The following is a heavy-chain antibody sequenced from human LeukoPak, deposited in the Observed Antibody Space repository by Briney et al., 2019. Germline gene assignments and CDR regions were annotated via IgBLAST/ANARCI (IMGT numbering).Heavy chain of an antibody. CDR1: GGFISSGGYY. CDR2: IYYSGST. Sequence: PSETLSLTCTVSGGFISSGGYYWSWIRQHPGKGPEWIGYIYYSGSTYYNPSLKSRVTISVDTSKNQFSLKLSSVTAADTAVYYCARDRDSSGYHWGQGTLVTVSS. V-gene: IGHV4-31*03. D-gene: IGHD3-22*01. J-gene: IGHJ4*02. CDR3: ARDRDSSGYH.